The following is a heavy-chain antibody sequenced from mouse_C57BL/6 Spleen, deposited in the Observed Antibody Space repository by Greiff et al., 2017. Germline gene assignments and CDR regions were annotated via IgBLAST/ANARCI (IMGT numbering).Heavy chain of an antibody. CDR2: ISSGSSTI. Sequence: DVKLVESGGGLVKPGGSLKLSCAASGFTFSDYGMHWVRQAPEKGLECVAYISSGSSTIYYADTVKGRFTISRDNAKNTLFLQMTSLRSEDTAMYYCARNYVGLYFDYWGQGTTLTVSS. CDR3: ARNYVGLYFDY. V-gene: IGHV5-17*01. J-gene: IGHJ2*01. CDR1: GFTFSDYG. D-gene: IGHD2-4*01.